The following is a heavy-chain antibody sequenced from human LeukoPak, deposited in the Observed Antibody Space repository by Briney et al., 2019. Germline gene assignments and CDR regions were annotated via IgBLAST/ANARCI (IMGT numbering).Heavy chain of an antibody. CDR1: GFTFSSYA. Sequence: GGSLRHSCAASGFTFSSYAMSWVRQAPGKGLEWVSAISGSGGSTYYADSVKGRFTISRDNSKNTLYLQMNSLRPEDTAVYYCAKDSSSWTNIFDYWGQGTLVTVSS. CDR3: AKDSSSWTNIFDY. D-gene: IGHD6-13*01. V-gene: IGHV3-23*01. J-gene: IGHJ4*02. CDR2: ISGSGGST.